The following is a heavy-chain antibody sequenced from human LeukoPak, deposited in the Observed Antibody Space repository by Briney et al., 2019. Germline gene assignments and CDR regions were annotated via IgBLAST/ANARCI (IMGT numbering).Heavy chain of an antibody. Sequence: GGSLRLSCAASGFTFSSYSMNWVRQAPGKGLEWVSSISSSSSYIYYADSVKGRFTISRDNAKNSLYLQMNSLRAEDTAVYYCAREAHYVILTGYWDYWGQGTLVTVSS. CDR3: AREAHYVILTGYWDY. V-gene: IGHV3-21*01. J-gene: IGHJ4*02. CDR2: ISSSSSYI. CDR1: GFTFSSYS. D-gene: IGHD3-9*01.